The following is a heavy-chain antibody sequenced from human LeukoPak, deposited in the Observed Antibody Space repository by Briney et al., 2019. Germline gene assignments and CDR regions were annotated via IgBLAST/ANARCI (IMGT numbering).Heavy chain of an antibody. Sequence: GGSLRLSCAASGFTFSDYWLHWVRQAPGKGLVWVSIINPDGSTTSYADSVKGRFTISRDNSKNTLYLQMNSLRAEDTAVYYCAKDLRYYDFWSGLADYWGQGTLVTVSS. D-gene: IGHD3-3*01. CDR2: INPDGSTT. V-gene: IGHV3-74*01. CDR1: GFTFSDYW. J-gene: IGHJ4*02. CDR3: AKDLRYYDFWSGLADY.